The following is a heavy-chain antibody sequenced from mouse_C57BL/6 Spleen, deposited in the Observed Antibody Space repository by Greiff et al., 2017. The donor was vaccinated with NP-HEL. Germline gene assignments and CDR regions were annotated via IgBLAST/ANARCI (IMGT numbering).Heavy chain of an antibody. CDR2: IRNKANGYTT. CDR1: GFTFTEYY. J-gene: IGHJ2*01. Sequence: EVRLVESGGGLVQPGGSLSLSCAASGFTFTEYYMSWVRQPPGKALEWLGFIRNKANGYTTEYSASVKGRFTISRENSQSILYLQMNALRAEDSATYYCARLGVVTTSYFDYWGHGTTLTVSS. V-gene: IGHV7-3*01. CDR3: ARLGVVTTSYFDY. D-gene: IGHD2-2*01.